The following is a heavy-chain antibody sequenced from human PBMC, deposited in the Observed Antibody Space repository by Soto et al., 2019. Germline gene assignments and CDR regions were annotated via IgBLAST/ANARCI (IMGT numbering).Heavy chain of an antibody. D-gene: IGHD3-22*01. Sequence: GGSLRLSCAASGFTFSSYAMSWVRQAPGKGLEWVSAISGSGGSTYYADSVKGRFTSSRDNSKNTLYLQMNSLRAEDTAVYYCAKSPPLSMIVPYYFDYWGQGTLVTVSS. J-gene: IGHJ4*02. V-gene: IGHV3-23*01. CDR3: AKSPPLSMIVPYYFDY. CDR1: GFTFSSYA. CDR2: ISGSGGST.